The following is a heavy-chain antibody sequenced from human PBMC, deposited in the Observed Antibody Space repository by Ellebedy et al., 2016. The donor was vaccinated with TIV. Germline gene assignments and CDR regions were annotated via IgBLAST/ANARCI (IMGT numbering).Heavy chain of an antibody. Sequence: GESLKISCAVSGFIFSHHYMAWVRQAPGKGLEWLGRSKNKADSYITEYAASVKGRFTISRDVSRNSLYLQMNSLRAEDTAVYYCARLGGRLSGLFDYWGQGTRVTVSS. CDR3: ARLGGRLSGLFDY. V-gene: IGHV3-72*01. CDR1: GFIFSHHY. J-gene: IGHJ4*02. D-gene: IGHD4/OR15-4a*01. CDR2: SKNKADSYIT.